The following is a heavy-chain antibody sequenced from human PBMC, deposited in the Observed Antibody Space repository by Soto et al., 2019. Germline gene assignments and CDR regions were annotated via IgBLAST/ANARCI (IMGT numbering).Heavy chain of an antibody. CDR3: ARGITMVRGVIIDYFDY. CDR1: GFTFSSYA. CDR2: ISYDGSNK. Sequence: QVQLVESGGGVVQPGGSLRLSCAASGFTFSSYAMHWVRQAPGKGLEWVAVISYDGSNKYYADSVKGRFTISRDNSKNTLYLQMTSLRAEDTAVYYFARGITMVRGVIIDYFDYWGQGTLVTVSS. V-gene: IGHV3-30-3*01. J-gene: IGHJ4*02. D-gene: IGHD3-10*01.